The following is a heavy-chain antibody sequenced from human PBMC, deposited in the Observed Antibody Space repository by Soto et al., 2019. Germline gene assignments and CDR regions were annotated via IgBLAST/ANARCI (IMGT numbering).Heavy chain of an antibody. J-gene: IGHJ6*02. V-gene: IGHV3-7*05. CDR1: GFTFRTYW. CDR2: INLDGSEK. Sequence: EVQLVESGGGLVQPGGSLRLSCAASGFTFRTYWLSWVGQVPGKGLEGVANINLDGSEKNYVDSVKGRFTISRDNARNSLYLHMSSLRAEDTALYYCARDGSTSWYSYDYHGMDVWGQGTTVTVSS. CDR3: ARDGSTSWYSYDYHGMDV. D-gene: IGHD5-18*01.